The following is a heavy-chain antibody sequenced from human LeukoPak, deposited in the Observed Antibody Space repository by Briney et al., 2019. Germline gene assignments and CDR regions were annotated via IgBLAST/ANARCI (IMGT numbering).Heavy chain of an antibody. D-gene: IGHD3-3*01. CDR2: INHSGST. J-gene: IGHJ5*02. CDR3: ARALPRSITIFGMVTVIPPHNWFDP. V-gene: IGHV4-34*01. Sequence: KSSETLSLTCAVYGGSFSGYYWSWIRQPPGKGLEWIREINHSGSTNYNPSLKSRVTISVDTSKNQFSLKLSSVTAADTAVYYCARALPRSITIFGMVTVIPPHNWFDPWGQGTLVTVSS. CDR1: GGSFSGYY.